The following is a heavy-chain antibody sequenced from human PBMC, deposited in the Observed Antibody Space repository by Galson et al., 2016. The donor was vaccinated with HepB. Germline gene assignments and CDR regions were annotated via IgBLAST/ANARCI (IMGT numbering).Heavy chain of an antibody. D-gene: IGHD5-24*01. J-gene: IGHJ6*02. CDR2: TYYRSKWFN. CDR3: TRGYMQNGMNV. V-gene: IGHV6-1*01. CDR1: GDSVTSDNTC. Sequence: CAISGDSVTSDNTCWNWIRQSPSRGLEWLGRTYYRSKWFNDYADSVKSRITVTSATSKNQFSLQLDSVTPDDTATYFCTRGYMQNGMNVWGQGTTVTVS.